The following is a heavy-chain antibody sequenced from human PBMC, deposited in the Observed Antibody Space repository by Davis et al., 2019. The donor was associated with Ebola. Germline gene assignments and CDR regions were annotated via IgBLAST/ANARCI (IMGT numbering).Heavy chain of an antibody. J-gene: IGHJ5*02. CDR3: ARVKSSTIFGVVIITLSEFDP. CDR2: INSNNGDT. D-gene: IGHD3-3*01. Sequence: ASVKVSCRASGYNFIEYFMHWVRQAPGQGLEWMGRINSNNGDTNYAQKLRGRVTMTTDTSTSTAYMELRSLRSDDTAVYYCARVKSSTIFGVVIITLSEFDPWGQGTLVTVSS. CDR1: GYNFIEYF. V-gene: IGHV1-18*04.